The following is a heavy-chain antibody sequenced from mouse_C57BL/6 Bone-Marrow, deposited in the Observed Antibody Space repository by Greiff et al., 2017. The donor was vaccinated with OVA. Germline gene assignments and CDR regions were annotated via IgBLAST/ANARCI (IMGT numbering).Heavy chain of an antibody. Sequence: VKLQQSGPELVKPGASVKISCKASGYAFSSSWMNWVKQRPGKGLEWIGRIYPGDGDTNYNGKFKGKATLTADKSSSTAYMQLSSLTSEDSAVYFCAREGGAYWGQGTTLTVSS. CDR3: AREGGAY. CDR2: IYPGDGDT. V-gene: IGHV1-82*01. J-gene: IGHJ2*01. CDR1: GYAFSSSW.